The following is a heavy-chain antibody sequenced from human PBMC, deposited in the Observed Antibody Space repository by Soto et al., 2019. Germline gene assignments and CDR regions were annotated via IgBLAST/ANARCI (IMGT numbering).Heavy chain of an antibody. CDR1: GGSISSGSYY. CDR3: ANDYYDSSGYQRGAFDI. J-gene: IGHJ3*02. D-gene: IGHD3-22*01. CDR2: IYYSGST. Sequence: LETLSLTCTVSGGSISSGSYYWGWIRQPPGKGLEWIGSIYYSGSTYYNPSLKSRVTISVDTSKNQFSLKLSSVTAADTAVYYCANDYYDSSGYQRGAFDIWGQGTMVTVSS. V-gene: IGHV4-39*01.